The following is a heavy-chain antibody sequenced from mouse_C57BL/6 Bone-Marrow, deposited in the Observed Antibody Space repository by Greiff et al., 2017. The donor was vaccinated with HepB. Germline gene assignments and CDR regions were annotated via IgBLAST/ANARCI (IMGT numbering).Heavy chain of an antibody. V-gene: IGHV5-4*01. CDR1: GFTFSSYA. D-gene: IGHD2-4*01. J-gene: IGHJ3*01. CDR2: ISDGGSYT. CDR3: ARDDGPAYYDSLFAY. Sequence: EVQGVESGGGLVKPGGSLKLSCAASGFTFSSYAMSWVRQTPEKRLEWVATISDGGSYTYYPDNVKGRFTISRDNAKNNLYLQMSHLKSEDTAMYYCARDDGPAYYDSLFAYWGQGTLVTVSA.